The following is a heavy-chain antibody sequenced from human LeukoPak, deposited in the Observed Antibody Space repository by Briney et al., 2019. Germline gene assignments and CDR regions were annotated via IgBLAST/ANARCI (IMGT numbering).Heavy chain of an antibody. D-gene: IGHD2-2*02. CDR3: ARVNRYCSSVSCYKFDY. CDR1: GGSISSYY. CDR2: IYDSGST. Sequence: PSETLSLTCTVSGGSISSYYWSWIRQPPGKGLEWIGYIYDSGSTNYNPSLKSRVTISVDTSKKQFSLKLSSVTAADTAVYYCARVNRYCSSVSCYKFDYWGQGTLVTVSS. J-gene: IGHJ4*02. V-gene: IGHV4-59*01.